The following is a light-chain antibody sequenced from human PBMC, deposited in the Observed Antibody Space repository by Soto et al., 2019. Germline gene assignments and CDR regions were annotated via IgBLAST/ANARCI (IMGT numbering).Light chain of an antibody. V-gene: IGLV2-14*01. Sequence: QAVVTQPASMSGSPGQSITISCTGTSSDVGGYNFVSWYQQHPGKAPKLMIYHVTNRPSGVSSRFSGSKSGNTASLTISGLQAEDEADYYCSSYTSNITPYVFGTGTKVTVL. J-gene: IGLJ1*01. CDR3: SSYTSNITPYV. CDR2: HVT. CDR1: SSDVGGYNF.